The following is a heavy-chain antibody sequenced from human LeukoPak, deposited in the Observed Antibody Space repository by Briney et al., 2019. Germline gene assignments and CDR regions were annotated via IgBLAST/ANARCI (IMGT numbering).Heavy chain of an antibody. CDR1: GFTFSSYS. Sequence: GGSLRLSYAASGFTFSSYSMNWVRQAPGKGLEWVSSISSSSSYIYYADSVKGRFTISRDNAKNSLYLQMNSLRAEDTAVYYCARTYYYDSSGYYFPDHFDYWGQGTLVTVSS. CDR2: ISSSSSYI. J-gene: IGHJ4*02. CDR3: ARTYYYDSSGYYFPDHFDY. D-gene: IGHD3-22*01. V-gene: IGHV3-21*01.